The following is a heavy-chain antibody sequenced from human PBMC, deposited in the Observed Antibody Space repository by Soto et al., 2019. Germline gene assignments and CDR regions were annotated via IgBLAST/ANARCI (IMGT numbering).Heavy chain of an antibody. V-gene: IGHV3-23*01. J-gene: IGHJ6*02. Sequence: EKGLEWVSAISGDGGTTYHADSVKGRFILSRDNSKNTLYLQMNSLRAEDTAVYYCAYFFYIEDNTRDPVPVLAVWVHGSTDTV. CDR2: ISGDGGTT. D-gene: IGHD3-3*01. CDR3: AYFFYIEDNTRDPVPVLAV.